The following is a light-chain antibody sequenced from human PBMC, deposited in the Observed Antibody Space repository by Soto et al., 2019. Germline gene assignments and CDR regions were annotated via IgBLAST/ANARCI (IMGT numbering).Light chain of an antibody. CDR2: STN. Sequence: QAVVTQEPSFSVSPGGTVTLTCGLNSGSVSSSYFPSWYQQTPGQAPRTLIYSTNTRSSGVPDRFSGSILGNKAALTITGAQADDESDYYCVLYMGGGIGVFGGGTKLTVL. J-gene: IGLJ3*02. CDR3: VLYMGGGIGV. V-gene: IGLV8-61*01. CDR1: SGSVSSSYF.